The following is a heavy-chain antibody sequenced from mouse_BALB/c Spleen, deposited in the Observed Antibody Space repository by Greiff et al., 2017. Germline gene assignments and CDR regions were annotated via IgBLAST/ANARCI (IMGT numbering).Heavy chain of an antibody. J-gene: IGHJ3*01. V-gene: IGHV3-2*02. CDR2: ISYSGST. Sequence: EVKLMESGPGLVKPSQSLSLTCTVTGYSITSDYAWYWLRPIPANILEWIGFISYSGSTSYNPSLKSRISITRDTSKNQFYLQLNSVTTEDTATYYCATGDYYGSSPFAYWGQGTLVTVSA. CDR3: ATGDYYGSSPFAY. CDR1: GYSITSDYA. D-gene: IGHD1-1*01.